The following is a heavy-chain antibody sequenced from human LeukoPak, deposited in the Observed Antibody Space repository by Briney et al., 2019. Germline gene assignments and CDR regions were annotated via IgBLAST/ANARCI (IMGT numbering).Heavy chain of an antibody. D-gene: IGHD3-22*01. CDR2: IKQDGSEK. CDR3: ATEILYYYDSSGYYVDYFGY. V-gene: IGHV3-7*01. CDR1: GFTFSSYW. Sequence: GGSLRLSCAASGFTFSSYWMSWVRQAPGKGLEWVANIKQDGSEKYYVDSVKGRFTISRDNAKNSLYLQVNSLRAEDTAVYYCATEILYYYDSSGYYVDYFGYWGQGTLVTVSS. J-gene: IGHJ4*02.